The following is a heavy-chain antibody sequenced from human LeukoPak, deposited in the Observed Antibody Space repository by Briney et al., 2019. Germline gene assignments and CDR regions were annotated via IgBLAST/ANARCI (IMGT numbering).Heavy chain of an antibody. CDR2: ISAYNGNT. J-gene: IGHJ5*02. D-gene: IGHD6-13*01. CDR3: ARDLQSIAASNGFDR. CDR1: GYTFTSYG. V-gene: IGHV1-18*01. Sequence: ASVKVSCKASGYTFTSYGISWVRQAPGQGLEWMGWISAYNGNTNYAQKLQGRVTMTTDTSTSTAYMELRSLRSDDTAVYYCARDLQSIAASNGFDRWGQGTLVTVSS.